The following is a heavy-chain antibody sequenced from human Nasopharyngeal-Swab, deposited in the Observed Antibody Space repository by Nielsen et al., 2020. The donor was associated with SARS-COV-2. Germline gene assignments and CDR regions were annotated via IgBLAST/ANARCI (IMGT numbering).Heavy chain of an antibody. V-gene: IGHV5-51*01. D-gene: IGHD2-15*01. CDR2: IYPGDSDT. CDR3: ARLDGRYCSGGSCYGNWFDP. J-gene: IGHJ5*02. Sequence: GESLKISCKGSGYSFTSYWIGWVRQMHGKGLEWMGIIYPGDSDTRYSPSFQGQVTISADKSISTAYLQWSSLKASDTAMYYCARLDGRYCSGGSCYGNWFDPWGQGTLVTVSS. CDR1: GYSFTSYW.